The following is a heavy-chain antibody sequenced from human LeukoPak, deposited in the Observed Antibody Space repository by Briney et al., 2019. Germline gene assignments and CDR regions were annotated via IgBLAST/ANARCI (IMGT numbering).Heavy chain of an antibody. V-gene: IGHV3-48*04. CDR2: ISTSSSVI. D-gene: IGHD3-3*01. Sequence: GGSLRLSCAASGFTFSSYSMNWVRQAPGKGLEWVSYISTSSSVIYYADSVKGRFTISRDNAKNSLYLQMSSLRAEDTAVYYCARDLRWYYDFPNIFDYWGQGTLVTVSS. CDR1: GFTFSSYS. CDR3: ARDLRWYYDFPNIFDY. J-gene: IGHJ4*02.